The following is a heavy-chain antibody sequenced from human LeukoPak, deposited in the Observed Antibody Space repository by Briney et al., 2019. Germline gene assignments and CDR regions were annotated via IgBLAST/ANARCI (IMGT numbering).Heavy chain of an antibody. V-gene: IGHV4-59*12. D-gene: IGHD3-9*01. CDR3: ARGRNVLRYFDWLFRFDY. CDR2: IYYSGST. J-gene: IGHJ4*02. CDR1: GGSISSYY. Sequence: SETLSLTCTVSGGSISSYYWSWIQQPPGKGLEWIGYIYYSGSTNYNPSLKSRVTISVDTSKNQFSLKLSSVTAADTAVYYCARGRNVLRYFDWLFRFDYWGQGTLVTVSS.